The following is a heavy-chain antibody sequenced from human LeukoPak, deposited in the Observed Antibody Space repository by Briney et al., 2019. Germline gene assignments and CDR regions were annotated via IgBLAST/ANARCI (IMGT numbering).Heavy chain of an antibody. V-gene: IGHV4-38-2*02. J-gene: IGHJ4*02. CDR3: ARSRTPGARFDY. CDR1: AYSISSGYY. CDR2: IYHSGST. D-gene: IGHD1-26*01. Sequence: PETLSLTCTVSAYSISSGYYWGWIRQPPGKGLECIGTIYHSGSTYYNPSLKSRVTISVDTSKNQFSLKLSSVTAADTAVYYCARSRTPGARFDYWGQGTLVTVSS.